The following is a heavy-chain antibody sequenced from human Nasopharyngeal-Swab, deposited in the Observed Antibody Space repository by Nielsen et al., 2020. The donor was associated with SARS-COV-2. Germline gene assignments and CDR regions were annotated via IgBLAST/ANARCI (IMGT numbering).Heavy chain of an antibody. D-gene: IGHD7-27*01. CDR1: GFTFGRYW. J-gene: IGHJ4*02. V-gene: IGHV3-7*01. CDR2: IQQDGDIT. CDR3: ARDPPSTGDYYFDH. Sequence: GESLKISCVTSGFTFGRYWMTWVRQAPGKGLEWVANIQQDGDITYYLESVKGRFTISRDNAKNSLYLQMNSLRAEDTAVYFCARDPPSTGDYYFDHWSQGTLVTVSS.